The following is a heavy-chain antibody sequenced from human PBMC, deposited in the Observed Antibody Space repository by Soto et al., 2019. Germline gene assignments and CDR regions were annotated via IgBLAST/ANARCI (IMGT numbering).Heavy chain of an antibody. CDR2: IIPIFGTA. Sequence: GASVKVSCKASGGTFSSYAISWVRQAPGQGLEWMGGIIPIFGTANYAQKFQGRVTITADESTSTAYMELSSLRSEDTAVYYCARGGRQQLAGKSFDYWGQGTLVTVSS. D-gene: IGHD6-13*01. CDR1: GGTFSSYA. V-gene: IGHV1-69*13. J-gene: IGHJ4*02. CDR3: ARGGRQQLAGKSFDY.